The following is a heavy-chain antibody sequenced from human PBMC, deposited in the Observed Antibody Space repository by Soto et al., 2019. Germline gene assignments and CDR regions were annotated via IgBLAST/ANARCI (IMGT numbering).Heavy chain of an antibody. V-gene: IGHV1-3*01. Sequence: QVQLVQSGAEVKKPGASVKVSCKASGYTFTTYAIHWVRQAPGQRLEWMGWINAGNGNTKYAQKFQGRVTLTRDTSVRTAYRELSTLRPEDTDMYYGVRLWCGEFPSRSYYSSGRDVW. CDR2: INAGNGNT. J-gene: IGHJ6*01. D-gene: IGHD3-10*01. CDR3: VRLWCGEFPSRSYYSSGRDV. CDR1: GYTFTTYA.